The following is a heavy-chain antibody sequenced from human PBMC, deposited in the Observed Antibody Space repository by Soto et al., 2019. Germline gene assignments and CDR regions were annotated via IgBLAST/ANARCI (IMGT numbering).Heavy chain of an antibody. CDR2: INHSGST. Sequence: QVQLQQWGAGLLKPSETLSLTCAVYGGSFSGYYWSWIRQPPGTGLEWIGEINHSGSTNYNPSLKSRVTISVDTSKNQFSLKLSSVTAADTAVYYCARDPLKYCSGGSCYADYWGQGTLVTVSS. D-gene: IGHD2-15*01. J-gene: IGHJ4*02. CDR3: ARDPLKYCSGGSCYADY. CDR1: GGSFSGYY. V-gene: IGHV4-34*01.